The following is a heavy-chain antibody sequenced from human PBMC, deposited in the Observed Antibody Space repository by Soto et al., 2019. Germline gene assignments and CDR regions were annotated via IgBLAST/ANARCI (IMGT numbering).Heavy chain of an antibody. Sequence: SETLSLTCTVSGGSISSYYWSWIRQPPGKGLEWIGYIYYSGSTNYNPSLKSRVTISVDTSKNQFSLKLSSVTAADTAVYYCARQVRDIAAAVYYYGMDVWGQGTTVTVS. CDR1: GGSISSYY. CDR3: ARQVRDIAAAVYYYGMDV. J-gene: IGHJ6*02. D-gene: IGHD6-13*01. V-gene: IGHV4-59*08. CDR2: IYYSGST.